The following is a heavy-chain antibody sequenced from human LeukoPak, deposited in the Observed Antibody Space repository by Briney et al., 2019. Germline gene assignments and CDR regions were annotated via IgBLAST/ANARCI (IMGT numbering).Heavy chain of an antibody. CDR2: TSNHGNDG. CDR3: TRDRGAMNDFDY. CDR1: GFTFSSYG. V-gene: IGHV3-30*03. Sequence: GGSLRLSCAASGFTFSSYGMHWVRQSPGKGLEWVAVTSNHGNDGFYADSVKGRFTISRDNSKKTLYLQMDSLRPDDTGVYYCTRDRGAMNDFDYWGQGTLVSVSS. J-gene: IGHJ4*02. D-gene: IGHD2-2*01.